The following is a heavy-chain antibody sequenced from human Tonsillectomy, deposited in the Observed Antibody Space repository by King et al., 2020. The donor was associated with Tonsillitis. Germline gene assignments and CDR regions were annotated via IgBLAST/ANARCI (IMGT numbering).Heavy chain of an antibody. CDR3: ARALPGAFDI. D-gene: IGHD5/OR15-5a*01. Sequence: QLVQSGGGLVKPGGSLRLSCAASGFTFSSYTMNWVRQAPGKGLEWVSSISSSSGYIYYADSVKGRFTVSRDNAKNSLYLQMNSLRAEDTAVYYCARALPGAFDIWGQGTMVTVSS. J-gene: IGHJ3*02. V-gene: IGHV3-21*01. CDR1: GFTFSSYT. CDR2: ISSSSGYI.